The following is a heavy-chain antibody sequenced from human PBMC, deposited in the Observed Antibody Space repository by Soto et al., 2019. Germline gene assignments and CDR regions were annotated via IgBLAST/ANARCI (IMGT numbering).Heavy chain of an antibody. V-gene: IGHV3-23*01. CDR1: GFTFSSYA. Sequence: TGGSLRLSCVASGFTFSSYAMTWVRQAPGKGLEWVSAISGSGGSTYYADSVKGRFTISRDNSKNTLYLQMNSLRAEDTAVYYYAKNSSCGYLDYYYYMDVWGKGTSVTVSS. CDR3: AKNSSCGYLDYYYYMDV. J-gene: IGHJ6*03. D-gene: IGHD6-13*01. CDR2: ISGSGGST.